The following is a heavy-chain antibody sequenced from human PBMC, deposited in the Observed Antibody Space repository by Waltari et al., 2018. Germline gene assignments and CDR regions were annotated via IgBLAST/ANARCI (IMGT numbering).Heavy chain of an antibody. J-gene: IGHJ3*02. CDR1: GFTFDDYA. CDR3: ARHSSGWFDAFDI. V-gene: IGHV3-9*01. CDR2: ISWNRGSI. D-gene: IGHD6-19*01. Sequence: EVQLVESGGGLVQPGRSLRLSCAASGFTFDDYAMHWVRQAPGKGLEWVSGISWNRGSIGYADSVKGRFTISRDNAKNSLYLQMNSLRAEDTALDYCARHSSGWFDAFDIWGQGTMVTVSS.